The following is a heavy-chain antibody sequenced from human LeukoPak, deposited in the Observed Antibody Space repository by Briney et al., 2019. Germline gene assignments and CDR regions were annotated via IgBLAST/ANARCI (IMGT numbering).Heavy chain of an antibody. CDR1: GFTVSSNY. CDR3: ASGTSISARIDY. CDR2: IYVGGTT. D-gene: IGHD6-6*01. V-gene: IGHV3-66*02. J-gene: IGHJ4*02. Sequence: QTGGSLRLSCAVSGFTVSSNYMSWVRQAPGKGLEGVSVIYVGGTTDYADSVKGRFTISRDNSKNTVYLQMNSLRAEDTAVYYCASGTSISARIDYWGQGTLVTVSS.